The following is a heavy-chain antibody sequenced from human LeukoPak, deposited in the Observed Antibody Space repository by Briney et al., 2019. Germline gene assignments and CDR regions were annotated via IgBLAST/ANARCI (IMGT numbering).Heavy chain of an antibody. CDR2: IYYSGST. Sequence: PSETLSLTCTVSGGSISSSSYYWGWIRQPPGKGLEWIGSIYYSGSTYYNPSLKSRVTISVDTSKNQFSLKLSSVTAADTAVYYCARAGRDGYNRGGWFDPWGQGTLVTVSS. CDR3: ARAGRDGYNRGGWFDP. CDR1: GGSISSSSYY. J-gene: IGHJ5*02. V-gene: IGHV4-39*07. D-gene: IGHD5-24*01.